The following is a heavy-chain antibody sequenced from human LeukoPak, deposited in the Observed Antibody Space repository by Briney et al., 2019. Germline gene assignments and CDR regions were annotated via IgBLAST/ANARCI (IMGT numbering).Heavy chain of an antibody. Sequence: GGSLRLSCAASGFTFRSYGMHWVRQAPGKGLEWVAFIRYDGNNKYYADSVKGRFTISRDNSKNTVYLQMNSLRAEDTAVYYCARGAYYDILTGYYMAYYMDVWGKGTTVTISS. CDR3: ARGAYYDILTGYYMAYYMDV. J-gene: IGHJ6*03. V-gene: IGHV3-30*02. CDR2: IRYDGNNK. D-gene: IGHD3-9*01. CDR1: GFTFRSYG.